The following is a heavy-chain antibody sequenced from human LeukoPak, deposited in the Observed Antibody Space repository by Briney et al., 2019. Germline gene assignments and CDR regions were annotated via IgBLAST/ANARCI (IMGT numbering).Heavy chain of an antibody. CDR2: ISSSSSTI. CDR3: ARANYDILTGYYNGYFDY. V-gene: IGHV3-48*04. J-gene: IGHJ4*02. D-gene: IGHD3-9*01. Sequence: GSLRLSCAASGFTFSSYSMNWVRQAPGKGLEWVSYISSSSSTIYYADSVKGRFTISRDNAKNSLYLQMNSLRAEDTAVYYCARANYDILTGYYNGYFDYWGQGTLVTVSS. CDR1: GFTFSSYS.